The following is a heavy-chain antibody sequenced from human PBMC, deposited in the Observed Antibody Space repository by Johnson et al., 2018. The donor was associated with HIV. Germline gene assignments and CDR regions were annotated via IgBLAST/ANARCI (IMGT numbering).Heavy chain of an antibody. CDR2: INSDGSIT. D-gene: IGHD2-15*01. Sequence: VHLVESGGGVVQPGKSLRLSCAASGFTFSSYWMHWVRQAPGKGLVWVSRINSDGSITICADSVKGRFTISRDNAKNTLYLQLNSLRAEDTAVFYCARDRKWVGARSGDAFDIWGQGTMVTVSS. J-gene: IGHJ3*02. CDR3: ARDRKWVGARSGDAFDI. CDR1: GFTFSSYW. V-gene: IGHV3-74*01.